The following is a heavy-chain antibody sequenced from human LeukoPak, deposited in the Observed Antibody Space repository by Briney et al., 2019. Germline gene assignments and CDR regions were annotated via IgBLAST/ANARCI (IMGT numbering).Heavy chain of an antibody. V-gene: IGHV3-74*01. CDR2: INSDGSAT. CDR3: ASGSPYYGMDV. Sequence: PGGSLRLSCAASGFPFSSYWMHWVRQVPGKGLLWVSRINSDGSATIYADSVRGRFTISRDNAKNTLYLQMSGLRVEDTAVYHCASGSPYYGMDVRGQGTTVTVSS. CDR1: GFPFSSYW. J-gene: IGHJ6*02. D-gene: IGHD3-10*01.